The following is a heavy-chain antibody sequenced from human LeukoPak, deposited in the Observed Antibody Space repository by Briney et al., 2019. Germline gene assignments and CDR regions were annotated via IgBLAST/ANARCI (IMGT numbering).Heavy chain of an antibody. V-gene: IGHV3-64*01. Sequence: GGSLRLSCAASGFTFSTFAMYWVRRAPGKGLEYVSAITSDGGTTYYANSVQDRFTIYRDNSKNTLYLQMDRLRDEDMAVYYCARVNTTSWYLGGPIDYWGQGTPVTVSS. CDR3: ARVNTTSWYLGGPIDY. J-gene: IGHJ4*02. D-gene: IGHD6-13*01. CDR1: GFTFSTFA. CDR2: ITSDGGTT.